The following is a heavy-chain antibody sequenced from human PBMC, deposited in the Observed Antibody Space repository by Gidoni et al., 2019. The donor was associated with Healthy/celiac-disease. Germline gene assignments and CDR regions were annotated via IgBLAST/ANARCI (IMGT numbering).Heavy chain of an antibody. Sequence: EVQLVASGGGLVQPGRSLRLSCAASGFTFDDYAMHWVRQAPGKGLEWVSGISWKSGSIGYADSVKGRFTISRDNAKNSLYLQMNSLRAEDTALYYCAGTRLGELSFYYFDYWGQGTLVTVSS. J-gene: IGHJ4*02. CDR3: AGTRLGELSFYYFDY. CDR1: GFTFDDYA. V-gene: IGHV3-9*01. D-gene: IGHD3-16*02. CDR2: ISWKSGSI.